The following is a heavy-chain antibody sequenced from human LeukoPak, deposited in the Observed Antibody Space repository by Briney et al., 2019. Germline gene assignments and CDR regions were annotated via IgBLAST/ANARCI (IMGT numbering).Heavy chain of an antibody. Sequence: PETLSLTCTVSGGSISSYYWSWLGQPPGKGLEWIGYIYYSGSTNYNPSLKSRVTISVDTSQNQFSLKLSSVTAADTAVYYCARANRDYGGNDYWGQRTLVTVSS. CDR3: ARANRDYGGNDY. D-gene: IGHD4-23*01. CDR2: IYYSGST. CDR1: GGSISSYY. V-gene: IGHV4-59*01. J-gene: IGHJ4*02.